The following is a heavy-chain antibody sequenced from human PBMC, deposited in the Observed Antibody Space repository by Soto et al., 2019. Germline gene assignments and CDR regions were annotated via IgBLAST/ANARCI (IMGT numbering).Heavy chain of an antibody. CDR2: IIIASGQT. CDR1: GFTFSNSA. D-gene: IGHD2-21*02. V-gene: IGHV1-58*01. CDR3: AAELYGGGRCCSFNI. Sequence: SVKVSCTTSGFTFSNSAVQWVRQALGQRLEWIGWIIIASGQTNYAQNLQERITITRDMSTSTAYMELSSLRSEDTAIYYCAAELYGGGRCCSFNIWGQGTMVTVSS. J-gene: IGHJ3*02.